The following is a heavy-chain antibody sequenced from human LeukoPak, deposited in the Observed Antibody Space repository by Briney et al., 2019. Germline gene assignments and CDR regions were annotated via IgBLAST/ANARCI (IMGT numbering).Heavy chain of an antibody. CDR3: ANLAVRPGY. CDR2: IIPIFGTA. D-gene: IGHD6-6*01. Sequence: SVKVSCKASGGTFIGYVLSWVRQAPGQGLEWMGGIIPIFGTANYAQKFQGRVTITADESTSTAYMELSSLRSEDTAVYYCANLAVRPGYWGQGTLVTVSS. J-gene: IGHJ4*02. V-gene: IGHV1-69*13. CDR1: GGTFIGYV.